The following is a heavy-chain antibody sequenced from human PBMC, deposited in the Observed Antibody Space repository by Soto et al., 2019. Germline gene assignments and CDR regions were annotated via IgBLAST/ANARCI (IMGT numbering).Heavy chain of an antibody. CDR2: IYHGGTT. Sequence: KPSETLSLTCTFSCYSVSSGSYWAWIRQPPGKGPEWIASIYHGGTTFYNPSLKSRITISVDTSNNQFSLKLTSVTAADTAVYYCARVHVMVVAGSTFDYWGHGTLVTVSS. CDR3: ARVHVMVVAGSTFDY. CDR1: CYSVSSGSY. V-gene: IGHV4-38-2*02. J-gene: IGHJ4*01. D-gene: IGHD6-19*01.